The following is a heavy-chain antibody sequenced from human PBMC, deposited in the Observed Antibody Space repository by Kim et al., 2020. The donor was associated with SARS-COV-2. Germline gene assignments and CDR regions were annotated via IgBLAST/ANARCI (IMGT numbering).Heavy chain of an antibody. D-gene: IGHD3-3*01. V-gene: IGHV3-30*18. J-gene: IGHJ4*02. CDR3: AKDLGFLQWSQLVDY. Sequence: GGSLRLSCAASGFTFSSYAMHWVCQAPGKGLEWVAVISYDGSNLYYADSVKGRFTISRDNSKNTLYLQMNSLRAEDTAVYYCAKDLGFLQWSQLVDYWGRGTLVTVSS. CDR1: GFTFSSYA. CDR2: ISYDGSNL.